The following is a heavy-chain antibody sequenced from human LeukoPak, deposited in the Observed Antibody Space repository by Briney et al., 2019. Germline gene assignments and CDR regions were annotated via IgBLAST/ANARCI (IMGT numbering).Heavy chain of an antibody. CDR3: ARDYYDSSGYPYFDY. D-gene: IGHD3-22*01. CDR1: GFTFSSYW. J-gene: IGHJ4*02. Sequence: GGSLRLSCAASGFTFSSYWMSCVRQAPGKGLEWVANIKQDGSEKYYVDSVKGRFTISRDNAKNSLYLQMNSLRAEDTAVYYCARDYYDSSGYPYFDYWGQGTLVTVSS. V-gene: IGHV3-7*01. CDR2: IKQDGSEK.